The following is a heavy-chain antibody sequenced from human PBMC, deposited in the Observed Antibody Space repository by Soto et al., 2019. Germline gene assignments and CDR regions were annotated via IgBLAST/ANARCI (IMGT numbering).Heavy chain of an antibody. Sequence: PSETLSLTCAVYGGSFSGYYWSWIRQPPGKGLEWIGEINHRGSTNYNPSLKSRVTISVDTSKNQFSLKLSSVTAADTAVYYCARDLAAAGGDGDYYYYGMDVWGQGTTVTVSS. CDR1: GGSFSGYY. V-gene: IGHV4-34*01. D-gene: IGHD6-13*01. CDR2: INHRGST. J-gene: IGHJ6*02. CDR3: ARDLAAAGGDGDYYYYGMDV.